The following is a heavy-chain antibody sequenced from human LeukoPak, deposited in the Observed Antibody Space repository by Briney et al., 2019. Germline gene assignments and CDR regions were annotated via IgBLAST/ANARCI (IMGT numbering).Heavy chain of an antibody. Sequence: GASVKVSCKASGYTFTSYGISWVRQAPGQGLEWMGWISAYNGNTNYAQKFQGRVTMTRNTSISTAYMELSSLRSEDTAVYYCARELHAFDIWGQGTMVTVSS. CDR3: ARELHAFDI. CDR2: ISAYNGNT. V-gene: IGHV1-18*01. J-gene: IGHJ3*02. D-gene: IGHD2-21*01. CDR1: GYTFTSYG.